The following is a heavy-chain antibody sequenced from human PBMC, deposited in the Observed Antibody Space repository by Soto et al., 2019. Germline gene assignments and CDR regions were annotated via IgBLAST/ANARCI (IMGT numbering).Heavy chain of an antibody. V-gene: IGHV3-30-3*01. D-gene: IGHD5-18*01. CDR2: ISYDGSNK. Sequence: PGGSLRLSCAASGFTFSSYAMHWVRQAPGKGLEWVAVISYDGSNKYYADSVKGRFTISRDNSKNTLYLQIISLRAEDTAVYYCASWYSYGYNDAFDIWGQGTMVTVSS. CDR1: GFTFSSYA. CDR3: ASWYSYGYNDAFDI. J-gene: IGHJ3*02.